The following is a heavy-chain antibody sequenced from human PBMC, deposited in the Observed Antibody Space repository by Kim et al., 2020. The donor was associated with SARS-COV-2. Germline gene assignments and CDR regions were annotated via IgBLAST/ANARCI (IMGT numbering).Heavy chain of an antibody. J-gene: IGHJ4*02. CDR1: GFTFSDYY. CDR2: ISSTSSYT. V-gene: IGHV3-11*03. Sequence: GGSLRLYCAASGFTFSDYYMSWIRQAPGKGLEWVSYISSTSSYTNYADSVKGRFTISRDNAKNSLYLQMNSLRAEDTAVYYCARLERLRYPDYWGQGTLVTVSS. CDR3: ARLERLRYPDY. D-gene: IGHD1-1*01.